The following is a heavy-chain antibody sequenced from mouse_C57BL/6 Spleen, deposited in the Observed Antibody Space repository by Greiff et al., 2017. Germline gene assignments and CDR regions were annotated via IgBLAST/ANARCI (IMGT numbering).Heavy chain of an antibody. J-gene: IGHJ2*01. Sequence: EVHLVESGGGLVKPGGSLKLSCAASGFTFSSYTMSWVRQTPETRLEWVATISGGGGNTYYPDSVKGRFTISRDNAKNTLYLQMSSLRSEDTALYYCASQLGRDYYFDYWGQGTTLTVSS. V-gene: IGHV5-9*01. CDR3: ASQLGRDYYFDY. CDR1: GFTFSSYT. CDR2: ISGGGGNT. D-gene: IGHD4-1*01.